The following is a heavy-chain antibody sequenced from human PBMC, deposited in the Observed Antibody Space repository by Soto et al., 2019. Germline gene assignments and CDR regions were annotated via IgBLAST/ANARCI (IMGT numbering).Heavy chain of an antibody. CDR2: VTPYKADT. D-gene: IGHD5-12*01. CDR3: ATDGPSNSGNLYAFDI. CDR1: GYTLTNYG. Sequence: ASVKVSCKASGYTLTNYGVTWVRQAPGQGLEWLGRVTPYKADTNSAQNLQGRVTMATDTSTNTAYLELRSLRSDDTAVYFCATDGPSNSGNLYAFDIWGQGTMVTVS. J-gene: IGHJ3*02. V-gene: IGHV1-18*04.